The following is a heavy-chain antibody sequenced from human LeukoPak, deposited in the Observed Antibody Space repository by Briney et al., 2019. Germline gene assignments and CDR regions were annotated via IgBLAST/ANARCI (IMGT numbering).Heavy chain of an antibody. CDR1: GFTFSTYI. D-gene: IGHD6-19*01. V-gene: IGHV3-21*01. CDR2: ITTSSSYK. CDR3: ARDPYSGGYGAYYYYYMDV. Sequence: GGSPRLSCAASGFTFSTYIMNWVRRTPGKGLEWLSSITTSSSYKFYADSVRGRFTISRDNAENSLYLQMNSLRDEDTAVYYCARDPYSGGYGAYYYYYMDVWGKGTTVTVSS. J-gene: IGHJ6*03.